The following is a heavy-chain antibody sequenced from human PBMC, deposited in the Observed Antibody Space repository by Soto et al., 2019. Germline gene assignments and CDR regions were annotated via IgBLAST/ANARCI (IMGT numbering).Heavy chain of an antibody. Sequence: GSLRLSCAASGFTFASFGMHWVRQAPGEGLEWVAIISNNGDYESYADSVKGRFTISRDNSNNTLSLQLNSLRTEDTAMYYCAKVFAGSYSNFFDFWGPGTPVTVSS. V-gene: IGHV3-30*18. D-gene: IGHD4-4*01. CDR1: GFTFASFG. CDR2: ISNNGDYE. J-gene: IGHJ4*02. CDR3: AKVFAGSYSNFFDF.